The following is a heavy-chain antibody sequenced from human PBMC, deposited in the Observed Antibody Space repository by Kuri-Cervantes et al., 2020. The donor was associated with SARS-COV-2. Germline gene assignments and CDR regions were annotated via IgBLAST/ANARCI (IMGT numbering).Heavy chain of an antibody. CDR3: ATTDTAMVPEFDY. D-gene: IGHD5-18*01. V-gene: IGHV1-2*02. J-gene: IGHJ4*02. CDR1: GYTFTGYY. CDR2: INPNSGGT. Sequence: ASVKVSCKASGYTFTGYYMHWVRQAPGQGLEWMGWINPNSGGTNYAQKFQGRVTMTRDTSISTAYMELSRLRSDDTAVYYSATTDTAMVPEFDYWGQGTLVTVSS.